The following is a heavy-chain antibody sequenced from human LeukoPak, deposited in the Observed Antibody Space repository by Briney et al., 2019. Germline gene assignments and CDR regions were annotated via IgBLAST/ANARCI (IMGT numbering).Heavy chain of an antibody. CDR3: ARGHTTVSGVY. D-gene: IGHD1-1*01. Sequence: GGSLRLSCAASGFTFSSYWFSWVRQAPGKGLGWVANIKHDGSDKYYVDSVKGRFTISRDDAKSSLYLQMNSLRAEDTAVYYCARGHTTVSGVYWGQGTLVTVSS. J-gene: IGHJ4*02. CDR2: IKHDGSDK. CDR1: GFTFSSYW. V-gene: IGHV3-7*01.